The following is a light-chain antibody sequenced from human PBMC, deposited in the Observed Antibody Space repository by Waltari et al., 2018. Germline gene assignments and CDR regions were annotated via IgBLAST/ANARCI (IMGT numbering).Light chain of an antibody. CDR2: GAS. J-gene: IGKJ4*01. CDR3: QQYGSSTGLT. V-gene: IGKV3-20*01. CDR1: QSVSSSY. Sequence: EIVLTQSPGTLPLSPGERATLSCRASQSVSSSYLAWYQQQPGQAPRLLIYGASSRATGIPDRFSGSGSGTDFTLTISRLEPEDFAMFYCQQYGSSTGLTFGGGTKVEIK.